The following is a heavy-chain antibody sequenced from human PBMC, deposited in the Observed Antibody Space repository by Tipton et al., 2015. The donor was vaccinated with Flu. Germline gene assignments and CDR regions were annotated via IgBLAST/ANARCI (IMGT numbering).Heavy chain of an antibody. D-gene: IGHD3-10*01. CDR2: IHRSGTT. V-gene: IGHV4-38-2*01. CDR3: ARGPMVRGVRPFDY. J-gene: IGHJ4*02. Sequence: TLSLTCSVSGDSIGSRYFWGWIRQPPGKGLEWIGNIHRSGTTYYNPSLKSRVTISMDASKSQFTLRLSSVTAADTALYYCARGPMVRGVRPFDYWGQGTLVTVSS. CDR1: GDSIGSRYF.